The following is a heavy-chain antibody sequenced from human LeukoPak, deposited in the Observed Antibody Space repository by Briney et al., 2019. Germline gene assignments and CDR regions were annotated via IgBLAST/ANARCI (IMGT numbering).Heavy chain of an antibody. D-gene: IGHD6-19*01. CDR3: ARRHSSGWFYY. CDR1: GYSISNGYY. Sequence: PSETLSLTCTVSGYSISNGYYWDWIRQPPGRGLEWIGNIYRSGSTSYNPSLKSRVTISVDTSKNQFSLKVNSVTAADTAVYYCARRHSSGWFYYWGLGTLVTVSS. CDR2: IYRSGST. J-gene: IGHJ4*02. V-gene: IGHV4-38-2*02.